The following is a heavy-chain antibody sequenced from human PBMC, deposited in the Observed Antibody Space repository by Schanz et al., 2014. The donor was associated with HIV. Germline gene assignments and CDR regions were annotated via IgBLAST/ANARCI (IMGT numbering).Heavy chain of an antibody. J-gene: IGHJ4*02. CDR1: GFTFSSYG. Sequence: QVHLVESGGGVVLPGRSLRLSCAASGFTFSSYGMHWVRQAPGKGLEWVAGIWPDGNKKYFADFVKGRFTISRDNSKNTLYLQMSSLRAEDTAVYYCARDHLVVVTAILDYWGQGTLVTVSS. V-gene: IGHV3-33*01. D-gene: IGHD2-21*02. CDR3: ARDHLVVVTAILDY. CDR2: IWPDGNKK.